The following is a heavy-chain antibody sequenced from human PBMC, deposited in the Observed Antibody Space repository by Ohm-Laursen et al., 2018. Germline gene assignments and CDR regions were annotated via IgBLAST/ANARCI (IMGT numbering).Heavy chain of an antibody. D-gene: IGHD6-13*01. CDR3: TSNYTSSWRYFDY. J-gene: IGHJ4*02. Sequence: SLRLSCTASGFTFGDYAMMWVRQAPGKGLEWVGVIRSKTYGGTADYAAAVKGRFTISRDDSKSIAYLQMNSLKTEDTAVYYCTSNYTSSWRYFDYWGQGTLVTVSS. CDR2: IRSKTYGGTA. CDR1: GFTFGDYA. V-gene: IGHV3-49*04.